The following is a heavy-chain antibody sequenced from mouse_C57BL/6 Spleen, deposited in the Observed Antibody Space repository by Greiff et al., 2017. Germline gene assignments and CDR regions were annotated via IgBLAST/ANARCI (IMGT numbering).Heavy chain of an antibody. CDR2: IDPEDGET. Sequence: EVQLQQSGAELVKPGASVKLSCTASGFNIKDYYMHWVKQRTEQGLEWIGRIDPEDGETKYAPKFQGKATITADTSSNTAYLQLSSLTSEDTAVYYCGWGYDGYYFFYAMDYWGQGTSVTVSS. J-gene: IGHJ4*01. D-gene: IGHD2-3*01. CDR3: GWGYDGYYFFYAMDY. V-gene: IGHV14-2*01. CDR1: GFNIKDYY.